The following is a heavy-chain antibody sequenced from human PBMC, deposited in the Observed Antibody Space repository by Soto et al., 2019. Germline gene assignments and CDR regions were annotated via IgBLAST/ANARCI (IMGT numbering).Heavy chain of an antibody. CDR2: ISSSSSYI. D-gene: IGHD3-22*01. J-gene: IGHJ3*02. CDR1: GFTFSSYA. CDR3: ARDRLYYYDSSEDAFDI. Sequence: GGSLRLSCAASGFTFSSYAMNWVRQAPGKGLEWVSSISSSSSYIYYADSVKGRFTISRDNAKNSLYLQMNSLRAEDTAVYYCARDRLYYYDSSEDAFDIWGQGTMVTVSS. V-gene: IGHV3-21*01.